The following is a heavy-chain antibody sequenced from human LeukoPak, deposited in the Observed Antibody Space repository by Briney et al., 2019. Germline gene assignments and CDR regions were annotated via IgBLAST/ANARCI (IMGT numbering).Heavy chain of an antibody. V-gene: IGHV4-4*07. CDR1: DGSIRSYF. CDR2: FFTGGSA. J-gene: IGHJ4*02. CDR3: ARVPRGIFLAADN. D-gene: IGHD3-3*01. Sequence: SETLSLTCTVSDGSIRSYFWTWIRQPAGKGLEWVGRFFTGGSATYNPSLKSRVTMSVDTSKNQLSLNLRSVTAADTAVYYCARVPRGIFLAADNWGQGTLVTVSS.